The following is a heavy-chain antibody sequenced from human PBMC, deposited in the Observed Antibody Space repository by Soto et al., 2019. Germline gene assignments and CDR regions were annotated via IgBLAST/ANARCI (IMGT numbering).Heavy chain of an antibody. CDR3: AKDRPNSSSWPDH. CDR1: GLTFSSYG. V-gene: IGHV3-30*03. J-gene: IGHJ4*02. D-gene: IGHD6-13*01. Sequence: QVQLVESGGGVVQPGRSLRLSCVASGLTFSSYGMHWVRQVPXXXXEWVAVISYDGTYKHYAXXXXGRFTISRDNYKNXXXXXXXXXXXXXXXXXYCAKDRPNSSSWPDHWGQGTLVTVSS. CDR2: ISYDGTYK.